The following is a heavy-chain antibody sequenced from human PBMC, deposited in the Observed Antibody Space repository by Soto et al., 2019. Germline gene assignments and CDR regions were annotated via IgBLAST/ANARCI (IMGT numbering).Heavy chain of an antibody. CDR3: ARGTRDGYNYDYVDY. J-gene: IGHJ4*02. D-gene: IGHD5-12*01. V-gene: IGHV4-61*08. CDR1: GSSSSSGGYY. Sequence: SETLSLTCAVSGSSSSSGGYYLSWIRQPPGKGLEWIGYIYYSGSTNYNPSLKSRVTISVDTSKNQFSLKLSSVTAADTAVYYCARGTRDGYNYDYVDYWGQGTLVTVSS. CDR2: IYYSGST.